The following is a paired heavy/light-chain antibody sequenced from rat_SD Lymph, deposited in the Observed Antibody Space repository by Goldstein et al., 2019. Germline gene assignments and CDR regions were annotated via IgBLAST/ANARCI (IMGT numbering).Heavy chain of an antibody. Sequence: EVQLVESGGGLVQPGRSLKLSCLASGFTFSNYGMNWIRQAPGKGLEWVASISSSSSYIYYADTVKGRFTISRDNAKNTLYLQMTSLRSEDTALYYCARRYYGYNYPFDYWGQGVMVTVSS. V-gene: IGHV5-34*01. CDR2: ISSSSSYI. J-gene: IGHJ2*01. CDR3: ARRYYGYNYPFDY. CDR1: GFTFSNYG. D-gene: IGHD1-9*01.
Light chain of an antibody. J-gene: IGKJ5*01. V-gene: IGKV6S10*01. CDR3: MQSNSYPPT. CDR2: KAS. Sequence: DIVMTQSPTSMSISVGDRVTMNCKASQNVGSNVDWYQQKTGQSPKLLIYKASNRYTGVPDRFTGSGSGTDFTFTISNMQAEDLAVYYCMQSNSYPPTFGSGTKLEIK. CDR1: QNVGSN.